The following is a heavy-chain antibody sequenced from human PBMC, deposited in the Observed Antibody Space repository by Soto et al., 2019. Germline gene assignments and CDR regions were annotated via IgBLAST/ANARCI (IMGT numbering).Heavy chain of an antibody. D-gene: IGHD6-13*01. CDR2: ISGSGGST. Sequence: EVQLLESGGGLVQPGGSLRLSCAASGFTFSSYAMSWVRQAPGKGLEWVSAISGSGGSTYYADSVKGRFTISRDNSKNTLYLQMNSLRAEDTAVYYCAKAGATDSSSWTTFDYWGQGTLVTVSS. CDR1: GFTFSSYA. J-gene: IGHJ4*02. V-gene: IGHV3-23*01. CDR3: AKAGATDSSSWTTFDY.